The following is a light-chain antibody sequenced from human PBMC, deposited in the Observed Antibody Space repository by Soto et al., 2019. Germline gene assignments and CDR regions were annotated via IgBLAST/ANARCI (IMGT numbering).Light chain of an antibody. CDR2: TND. J-gene: IGLJ1*01. CDR1: SSNIGRDI. Sequence: QSVLTQPPSASGTPGQRVIISCSGGSSNIGRDIVNWYQHLPGTAPRLLIYTNDQRPSGVPDRFSGSKSSTSASLAISGLQSEDEADYYCAAWDDTSSFVFGTGTKVTVL. V-gene: IGLV1-44*01. CDR3: AAWDDTSSFV.